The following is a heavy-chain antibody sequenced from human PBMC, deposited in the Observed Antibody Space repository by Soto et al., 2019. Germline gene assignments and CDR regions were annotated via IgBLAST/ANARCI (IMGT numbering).Heavy chain of an antibody. V-gene: IGHV4-30-2*01. CDR2: IYHSGST. CDR1: GGSISSGGYS. D-gene: IGHD3-22*01. Sequence: SETLSLTCAVSGGSISSGGYSWSWIRQPPGKGLGWIGYIYHSGSTYYNPSLKSRVTISVDRSKNQFSLKLSSVTAADTAVYYCARGGVDYYDSSGYYFSPYYFDYWGQGTLVTVSS. CDR3: ARGGVDYYDSSGYYFSPYYFDY. J-gene: IGHJ4*02.